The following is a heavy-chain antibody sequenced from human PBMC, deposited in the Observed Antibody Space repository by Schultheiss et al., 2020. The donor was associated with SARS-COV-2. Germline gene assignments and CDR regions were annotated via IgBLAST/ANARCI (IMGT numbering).Heavy chain of an antibody. CDR3: ARSGGGDLNWFDP. CDR2: IIPILGIA. D-gene: IGHD2-21*02. CDR1: GGTFSSYT. Sequence: SVKVSCKASGGTFSSYTISWVRQAPGQGLEWMGRIIPILGIANYAQKFQGRVTITADKSTSTAYMELSSLRSEDTAVYYCARSGGGDLNWFDPWGQGTLVTVSS. V-gene: IGHV1-69*02. J-gene: IGHJ5*02.